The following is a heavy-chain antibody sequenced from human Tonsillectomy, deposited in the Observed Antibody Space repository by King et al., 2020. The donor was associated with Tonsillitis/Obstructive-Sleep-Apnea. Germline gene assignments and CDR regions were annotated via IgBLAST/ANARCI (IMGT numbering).Heavy chain of an antibody. Sequence: VQLVESGGGLVQPGGSLRLSFAASGFTFSTYDMHWVRQATGEGLEWVSGLSMTADTYYRDSGKGRFTISRENAKNSLYLQMNSLRAGDTAVYYCARGTYCNSTTCYDHAFDIWGQGTMVTVSS. CDR2: LSMTADT. CDR1: GFTFSTYD. V-gene: IGHV3-13*01. J-gene: IGHJ3*02. D-gene: IGHD2-2*01. CDR3: ARGTYCNSTTCYDHAFDI.